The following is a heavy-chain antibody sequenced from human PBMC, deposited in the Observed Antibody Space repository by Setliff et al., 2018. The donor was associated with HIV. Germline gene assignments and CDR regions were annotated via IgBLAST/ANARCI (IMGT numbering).Heavy chain of an antibody. CDR3: ARGPLDSSGYRSDAFDI. CDR1: GVSISNYY. Sequence: SETLSLTCTVSGVSISNYYWSWIRQPAGKGLEWIGRIYTSGNTNYNPSLKSRVTMSVDTSKKQFSLKLSSVTAADTAVYYCARGPLDSSGYRSDAFDIWGQGTMVTVSS. J-gene: IGHJ3*02. CDR2: IYTSGNT. V-gene: IGHV4-4*07. D-gene: IGHD3-22*01.